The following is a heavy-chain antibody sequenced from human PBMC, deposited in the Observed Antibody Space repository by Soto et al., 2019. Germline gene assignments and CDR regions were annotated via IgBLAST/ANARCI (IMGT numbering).Heavy chain of an antibody. CDR3: ARGSPYSGYAW. D-gene: IGHD5-12*01. V-gene: IGHV4-34*01. Sequence: QVQLQQWGAGLLKPSETLSITCAVYGGSFSGYYWSWIRQPPGKGLEWIGEIYHSGSTNYNPSLKSRVTISVDTSKNQFSLKLSSVTAAATAVYYCARGSPYSGYAWWGQGTLVTVSS. J-gene: IGHJ4*02. CDR2: IYHSGST. CDR1: GGSFSGYY.